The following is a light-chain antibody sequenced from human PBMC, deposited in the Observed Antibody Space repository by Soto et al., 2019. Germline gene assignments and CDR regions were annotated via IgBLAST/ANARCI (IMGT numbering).Light chain of an antibody. CDR1: QRVSSD. CDR3: QQYNTWPPA. CDR2: EAS. Sequence: EIVMTQSPATLSVSPGKRVTLSCRASQRVSSDLAWYQQKPCQAPRLLIYEASTRSSGIPARFSGSGSGAEYTLTSSSPPSEDSAVYYCQQYNTWPPAIGGGTKAEIQ. V-gene: IGKV3-15*01. J-gene: IGKJ4*01.